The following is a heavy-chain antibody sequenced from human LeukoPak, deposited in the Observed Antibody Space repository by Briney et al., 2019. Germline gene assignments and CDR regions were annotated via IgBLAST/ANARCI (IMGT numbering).Heavy chain of an antibody. CDR2: ISTSSSTI. CDR3: ARRGCLGSCYSGFDY. V-gene: IGHV3-48*02. CDR1: GFTFSSYG. Sequence: GGSLRLSCAASGFTFSSYGVNWVRQAPGKGLEWVSYISTSSSTIYYADSVKGRFTISRDNAKNSLYLQMNSLRDEDTAVYYCARRGCLGSCYSGFDYWGQGTLVTVSS. J-gene: IGHJ4*02. D-gene: IGHD2-15*01.